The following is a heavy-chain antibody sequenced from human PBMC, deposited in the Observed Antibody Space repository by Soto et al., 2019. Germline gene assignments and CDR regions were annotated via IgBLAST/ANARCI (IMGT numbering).Heavy chain of an antibody. CDR1: GFTFSSYA. J-gene: IGHJ1*01. CDR2: ISGSGGST. D-gene: IGHD3-22*01. V-gene: IGHV3-23*01. CDR3: AKEDYYDSSGYYYPDWTEYFQH. Sequence: GGSLRLSCAASGFTFSSYAMSWVRQAPGKGLEWVSAISGSGGSTYYADSVKGRFTISRDNSKNTLYLQMNSLRAEDTAVYYCAKEDYYDSSGYYYPDWTEYFQHWGQGTLVTVSS.